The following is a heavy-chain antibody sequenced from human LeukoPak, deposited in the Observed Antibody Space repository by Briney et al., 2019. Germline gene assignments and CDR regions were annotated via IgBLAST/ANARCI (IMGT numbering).Heavy chain of an antibody. D-gene: IGHD6-19*01. CDR1: GGSISSSSYY. CDR2: IYYSGST. V-gene: IGHV4-39*07. J-gene: IGHJ5*02. CDR3: ARDLKNQWLVRGPVWNWFDP. Sequence: SETLSLTCTVSGGSISSSSYYWGWIRQPPGKGLEWIGSIYYSGSTYYNPSLKSRVTISVDTSKNQFSLKLSSVTAADTAVYYCARDLKNQWLVRGPVWNWFDPWGQGTLVTVSS.